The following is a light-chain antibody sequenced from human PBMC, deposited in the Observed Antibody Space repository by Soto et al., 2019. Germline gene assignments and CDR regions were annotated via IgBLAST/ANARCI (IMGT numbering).Light chain of an antibody. Sequence: DIEMTQSPPTLSASLGDRATITCRASQPVSSCFAWYQQKPGKAPKLLIYGASNMATGIPARFSGSGSGTEFTLTISSLQPEDFGVYYCQQYENYWTFGQGTKVDIK. J-gene: IGKJ1*01. CDR1: QPVSSC. CDR2: GAS. CDR3: QQYENYWT. V-gene: IGKV1-5*01.